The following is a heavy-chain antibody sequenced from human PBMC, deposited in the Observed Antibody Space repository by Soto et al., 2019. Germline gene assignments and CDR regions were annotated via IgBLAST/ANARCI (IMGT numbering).Heavy chain of an antibody. J-gene: IGHJ5*02. V-gene: IGHV4-4*02. Sequence: KPSETLSLTCAVSGGSISSSNWWSWVRQPPGKGLEWIGEIYHSGSTNYNPSLKSRVTISVDKSKNQFSLKLSSVTAADTAVYYCARGGYCSSTSCYGFDPWGQGTLVTVSS. CDR3: ARGGYCSSTSCYGFDP. CDR1: GGSISSSNW. D-gene: IGHD2-2*01. CDR2: IYHSGST.